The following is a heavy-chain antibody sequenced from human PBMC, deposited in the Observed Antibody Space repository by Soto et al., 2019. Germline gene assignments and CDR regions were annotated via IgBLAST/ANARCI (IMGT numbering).Heavy chain of an antibody. J-gene: IGHJ6*02. V-gene: IGHV5-51*01. CDR1: GYSFTSYW. D-gene: IGHD3-10*01. CDR3: AGGGVRGVITRTRDYYGMDV. CDR2: IYPGDSDT. Sequence: GASLKISCKGSGYSFTSYWIGWVRQMPGKGLEWMGIIYPGDSDTRYSPSFQGQVTISADKSISTAYLQWSSLKASDTAMYYCAGGGVRGVITRTRDYYGMDVWGQGTTVTVS.